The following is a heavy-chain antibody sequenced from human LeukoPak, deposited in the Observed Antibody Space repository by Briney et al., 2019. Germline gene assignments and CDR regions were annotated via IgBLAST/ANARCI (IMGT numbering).Heavy chain of an antibody. J-gene: IGHJ5*02. CDR1: GGSISSYY. CDR2: IYYSGST. D-gene: IGHD3-3*01. CDR3: AGVRKSIFGVVNWFDP. Sequence: SETLSLTCTVSGGSISSYYWSWIRQPPGKGLEWTGYIYYSGSTNYNPSLKSRVTISVDTSKNQFSLKLSSVTAADTAVYYCAGVRKSIFGVVNWFDPWGQGTLVTVSS. V-gene: IGHV4-59*01.